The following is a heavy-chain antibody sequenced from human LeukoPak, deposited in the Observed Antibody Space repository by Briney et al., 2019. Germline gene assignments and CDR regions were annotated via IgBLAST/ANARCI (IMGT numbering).Heavy chain of an antibody. CDR2: ISSSSYI. Sequence: PGGSLRLSCAASGFTFSSYSMNWVRQAPGKGLEWVSSISSSSYIYYADSVKGRFTISRDNAKNSLYLQMNSLRAEDTAVYYCARDPYYYDSSGYPPGLYWGQGTLVTVSS. J-gene: IGHJ4*02. CDR1: GFTFSSYS. D-gene: IGHD3-22*01. V-gene: IGHV3-21*01. CDR3: ARDPYYYDSSGYPPGLY.